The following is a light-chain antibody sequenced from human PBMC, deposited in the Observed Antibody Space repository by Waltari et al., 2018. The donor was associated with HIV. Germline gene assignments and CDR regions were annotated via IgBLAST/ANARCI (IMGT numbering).Light chain of an antibody. V-gene: IGLV1-47*01. CDR3: ATWDDSLSGRWV. Sequence: QSVLTQPPSASGRPGQRGTISCFGSTSNIGTNHVYWYQQLPGAAPRLLIYKNSQRPSGVPDRFSGSKSGTSASLAISGLRSEDEAEYYCATWDDSLSGRWVFGGGTKLTVL. J-gene: IGLJ3*02. CDR1: TSNIGTNH. CDR2: KNS.